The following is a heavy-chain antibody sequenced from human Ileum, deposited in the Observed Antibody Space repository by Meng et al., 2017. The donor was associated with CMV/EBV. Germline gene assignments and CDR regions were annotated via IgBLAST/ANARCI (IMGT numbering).Heavy chain of an antibody. CDR2: ITYDGSNK. CDR3: ASHGP. CDR1: GFTFSKSA. Sequence: GTSLSLSCVVSGFTFSKSAMHWVRQTPGEGLEWVAVITYDGSNKYYAGSVKGRFIISRDNSKNMLFLQMNSLRTEDTAVYYCASHGPWGQGTLVTV. V-gene: IGHV3-30-3*01. J-gene: IGHJ5*02.